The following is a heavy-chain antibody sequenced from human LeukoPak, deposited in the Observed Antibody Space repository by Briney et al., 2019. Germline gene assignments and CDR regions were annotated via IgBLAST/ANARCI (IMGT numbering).Heavy chain of an antibody. CDR1: GYTFSGYQ. D-gene: IGHD2-15*01. V-gene: IGHV1-2*06. CDR2: MNPSSGVT. CDR3: ASRAASATLGY. Sequence: ASVKVSCTASGYTFSGYQVHWLRQAPGQGLEWMGRMNPSSGVTNYAQKFQGRVTMTRDTSINTAYLDLSALKSDDTAVYYCASRAASATLGYWGQGTLVTVSS. J-gene: IGHJ4*02.